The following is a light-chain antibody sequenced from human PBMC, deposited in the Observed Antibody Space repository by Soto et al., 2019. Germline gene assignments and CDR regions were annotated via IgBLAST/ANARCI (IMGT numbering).Light chain of an antibody. CDR1: QGISSW. V-gene: IGKV1-12*01. Sequence: DIQMTQSPSSVSASVGDRVTITCRASQGISSWLAWYQQKPGKAPNLLIHGGSTLYGGVPSRFSGSGSGTDFALTITSLQAEDFATYYCQQLRMYPSTFGGGTKVDIK. J-gene: IGKJ4*01. CDR2: GGS. CDR3: QQLRMYPST.